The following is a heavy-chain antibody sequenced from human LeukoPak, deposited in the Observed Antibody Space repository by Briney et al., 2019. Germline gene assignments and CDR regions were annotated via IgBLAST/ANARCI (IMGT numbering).Heavy chain of an antibody. V-gene: IGHV1-69*11. CDR2: IAPSLGTT. J-gene: IGHJ3*02. CDR1: GGSFSSFA. Sequence: SVKVSCKASGGSFSSFAISWVRQAPGQGLEWMGRIAPSLGTTNCAQNFQGRVTITTDESTSTAYMELSSLRSEDTAVYYCARVGADGAFDIWGQGTMVTVSS. D-gene: IGHD1-26*01. CDR3: ARVGADGAFDI.